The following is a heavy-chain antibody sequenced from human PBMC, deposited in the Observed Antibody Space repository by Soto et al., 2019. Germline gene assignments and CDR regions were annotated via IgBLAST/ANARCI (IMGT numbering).Heavy chain of an antibody. CDR2: IYYSGST. Sequence: PSETLSLTCTVSGCSVSSGNYYWSWIRQPPGKGLEWIGYIYYSGSTYYNPSLKSRVTISVDTSKNQFSLKLSSVTAADTAVYYCARAHSNAEIFDYWGQGTLVTVSS. D-gene: IGHD4-4*01. CDR1: GCSVSSGNYY. CDR3: ARAHSNAEIFDY. J-gene: IGHJ4*02. V-gene: IGHV4-30-4*01.